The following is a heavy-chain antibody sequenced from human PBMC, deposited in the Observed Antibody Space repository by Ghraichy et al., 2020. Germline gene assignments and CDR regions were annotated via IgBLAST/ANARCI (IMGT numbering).Heavy chain of an antibody. CDR2: ISSSSSYT. V-gene: IGHV3-11*05. D-gene: IGHD4-23*01. CDR1: GFTFSDYY. CDR3: ARDRAGGNLGRELDY. J-gene: IGHJ4*02. Sequence: LSLTCAASGFTFSDYYMSWIRQAPGKGLEWVSYISSSSSYTNYADSVKGRFTISRDNAKNSLYLQMNSLRAEDTAVYYCARDRAGGNLGRELDYWGQGTLVTVSS.